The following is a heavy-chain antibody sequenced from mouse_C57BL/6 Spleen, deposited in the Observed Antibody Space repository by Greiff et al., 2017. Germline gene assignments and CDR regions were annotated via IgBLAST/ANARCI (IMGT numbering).Heavy chain of an antibody. CDR1: GYTFTDYN. D-gene: IGHD2-4*01. V-gene: IGHV1-22*01. CDR3: ARWDYTTSLYYFDY. CDR2: INPNNGGT. Sequence: VQLQQSGPELVKPGASVKMSCKASGYTFTDYNMHWVEQSHGKSLEWVGYINPNNGGTSYKQKFKGKATLTVNKSSSTAYMELRSLTSEDSAVYYCARWDYTTSLYYFDYWGQGTTLTVSS. J-gene: IGHJ2*01.